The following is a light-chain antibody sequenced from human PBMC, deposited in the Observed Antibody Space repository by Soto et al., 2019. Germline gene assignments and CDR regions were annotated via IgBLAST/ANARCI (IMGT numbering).Light chain of an antibody. CDR2: WAS. CDR3: QQYYSSPVT. Sequence: DIVMTQSPDSLAVSLGERATINCKYSQSVLYSSNNKNYLAWYQQKPGQPPKLLIYWASTRESGVPDRFSAGGSGTDFTLTISSLQAEDVAVYYCQQYYSSPVTFGQGTRLEIK. CDR1: QSVLYSSNNKNY. V-gene: IGKV4-1*01. J-gene: IGKJ5*01.